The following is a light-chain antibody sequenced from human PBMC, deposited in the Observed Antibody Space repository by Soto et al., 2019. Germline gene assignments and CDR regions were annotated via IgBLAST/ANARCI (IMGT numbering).Light chain of an antibody. Sequence: ELVLTQSPATLSLSPGERATLSCRASQGVGSTLAWYQQEPGRAPRLLIYDASTRATGIPARFSGAGSGTDFPLTFGGLHSEDFAVYYGKHYLTCPLTSGGGTRGEI. CDR3: KHYLTCPLT. J-gene: IGKJ4*01. V-gene: IGKV3-15*01. CDR2: DAS. CDR1: QGVGST.